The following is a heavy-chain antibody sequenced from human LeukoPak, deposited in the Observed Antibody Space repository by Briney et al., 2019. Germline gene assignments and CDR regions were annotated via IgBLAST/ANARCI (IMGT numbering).Heavy chain of an antibody. D-gene: IGHD2-15*01. Sequence: GGSPRLSCAASGFTFSSYAMSWVRQAPGKGLEWVSAISGSGGSTYYADSVKGRFTISRDNSKNTLYLQMNSLRAEDTAMYYCVRDRGYCSGGTCYALWDYWGQGTLVTVSS. V-gene: IGHV3-23*01. CDR1: GFTFSSYA. CDR3: VRDRGYCSGGTCYALWDY. CDR2: ISGSGGST. J-gene: IGHJ4*02.